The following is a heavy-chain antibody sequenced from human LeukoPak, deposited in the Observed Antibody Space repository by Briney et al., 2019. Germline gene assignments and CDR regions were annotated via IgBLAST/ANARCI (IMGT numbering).Heavy chain of an antibody. Sequence: ASVKVSCNASGYTFTSYGISWVRQAPGQGLEWMGWISAYNGNTNYAQKLQGRVTMTTDTSTGTAYMELRSLRSDDTAVYYCAREGKRITLLRAVLTPIGYYYMDVWGKGTTVTVSS. CDR2: ISAYNGNT. D-gene: IGHD3-10*01. J-gene: IGHJ6*03. V-gene: IGHV1-18*01. CDR3: AREGKRITLLRAVLTPIGYYYMDV. CDR1: GYTFTSYG.